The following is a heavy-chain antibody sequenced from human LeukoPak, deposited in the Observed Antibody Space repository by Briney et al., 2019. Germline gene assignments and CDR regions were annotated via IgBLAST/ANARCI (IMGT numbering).Heavy chain of an antibody. D-gene: IGHD3-22*01. CDR1: GFTFSSYW. CDR2: IKQDGSEK. CDR3: ARANYDSSGSWFDP. Sequence: GGSLRLSCAASGFTFSSYWMSWVRQAPGKGLEWVANIKQDGSEKYYVDSVKGRFTISRDNAKNSLYLQMNSLRAEDTAVYYCARANYDSSGSWFDPWGQGTLVTVSS. V-gene: IGHV3-7*03. J-gene: IGHJ5*02.